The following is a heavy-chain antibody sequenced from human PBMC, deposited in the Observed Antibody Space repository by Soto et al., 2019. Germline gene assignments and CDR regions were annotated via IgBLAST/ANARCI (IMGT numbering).Heavy chain of an antibody. V-gene: IGHV1-8*01. D-gene: IGHD1-1*01. Sequence: QVQLVQSGAEVKKPGASVKVSCKASGSTFTSYDINWVRQATGQGLEWMGWMNPNSGNTGYAQKFQGRVTMTRNTSISTAYMELSSLRSEDTAVYYCASRGTSYYGMDVWGQGTTVTVSS. J-gene: IGHJ6*02. CDR1: GSTFTSYD. CDR2: MNPNSGNT. CDR3: ASRGTSYYGMDV.